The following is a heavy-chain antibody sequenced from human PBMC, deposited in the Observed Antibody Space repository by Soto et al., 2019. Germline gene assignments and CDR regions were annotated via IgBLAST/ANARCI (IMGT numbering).Heavy chain of an antibody. CDR1: GYTFIGFY. CDR2: INPNNGVT. Sequence: QVQLVQSGAEVKKPGASVKVSCKASGYTFIGFYMHWVRQDPGQGLEWMGFINPNNGVTKYAQKFQGRVTMTRDTSISTANMEVSRLRSEDTSVYSCARGPSYGMDVWGQGAPVIVS. J-gene: IGHJ6*02. CDR3: ARGPSYGMDV. V-gene: IGHV1-2*02.